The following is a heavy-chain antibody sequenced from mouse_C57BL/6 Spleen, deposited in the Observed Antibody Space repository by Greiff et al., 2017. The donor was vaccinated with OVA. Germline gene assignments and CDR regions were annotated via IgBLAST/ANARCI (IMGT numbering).Heavy chain of an antibody. J-gene: IGHJ2*01. D-gene: IGHD3-3*01. CDR3: ARWGLAPYCFDY. V-gene: IGHV3-8*01. Sequence: VQLKQSGPGLAKPSPSLSLSCSVTGYSITSDYWNWIRKFPGNRLEYMGYISYSGSTYYNPSLKSRISITRDTSKNQYYLQLNSVTTEDTATYYCARWGLAPYCFDYWGQGTTLTVSS. CDR1: GYSITSDY. CDR2: ISYSGST.